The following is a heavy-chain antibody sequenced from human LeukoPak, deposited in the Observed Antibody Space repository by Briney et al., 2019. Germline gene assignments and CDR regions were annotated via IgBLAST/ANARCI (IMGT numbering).Heavy chain of an antibody. J-gene: IGHJ2*01. CDR1: GGSISSGSYY. V-gene: IGHV4-61*02. D-gene: IGHD2-2*01. CDR2: IYTSEST. Sequence: SQTLSLTCTVSGGSISSGSYYWSWIRQPAGKGLEWIGRIYTSESTNYNPSLKSRVTTSVDTSKNQFSLKLSSVTAADTAVYYCARVVPAAARIFDLWGRGTLVTVSS. CDR3: ARVVPAAARIFDL.